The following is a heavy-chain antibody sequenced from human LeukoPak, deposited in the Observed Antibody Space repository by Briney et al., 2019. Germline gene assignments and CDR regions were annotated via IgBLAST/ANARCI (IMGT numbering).Heavy chain of an antibody. V-gene: IGHV4-30-2*01. Sequence: PSETLSLTCTVSGGSISSGGYYWSWIRQPPGKGLEWIGYIYHSGSTYYNPSLKSRVTISVDTSKNQFSLKLSSVTAADTAVYYCAREGWFTTPWYFDLWGRGTLVTVSS. D-gene: IGHD3-22*01. CDR3: AREGWFTTPWYFDL. CDR2: IYHSGST. CDR1: GGSISSGGYY. J-gene: IGHJ2*01.